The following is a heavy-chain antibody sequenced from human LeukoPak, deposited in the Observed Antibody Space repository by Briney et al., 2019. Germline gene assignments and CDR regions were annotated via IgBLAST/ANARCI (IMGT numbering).Heavy chain of an antibody. V-gene: IGHV3-48*04. CDR1: GFTFSSYS. Sequence: GGSLRLSCAASGFTFSSYSMNWVRQAPGKGLEWVSYISSSSSTIYYADSVKGRFTISRDNAKNSLYLQMNSLRAEDTAVYYCARDLTVTYYYYYGMDVWGQGTTVTVSS. CDR2: ISSSSSTI. D-gene: IGHD4-17*01. CDR3: ARDLTVTYYYYYGMDV. J-gene: IGHJ6*02.